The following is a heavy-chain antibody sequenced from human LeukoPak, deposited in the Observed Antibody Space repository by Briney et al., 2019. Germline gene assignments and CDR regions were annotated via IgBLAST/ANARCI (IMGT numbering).Heavy chain of an antibody. CDR2: INHSGST. Sequence: SETLSLTCAVYGGSFSGYYWSWIRQPPGKGLEWIGEINHSGSTNYNPSLKSRVTISVDTSKNQFSLKLSSVTAADTAVYYCARGVHYGLPYSWFDPWGQGTLVTVSS. J-gene: IGHJ5*02. D-gene: IGHD4-17*01. CDR3: ARGVHYGLPYSWFDP. V-gene: IGHV4-34*01. CDR1: GGSFSGYY.